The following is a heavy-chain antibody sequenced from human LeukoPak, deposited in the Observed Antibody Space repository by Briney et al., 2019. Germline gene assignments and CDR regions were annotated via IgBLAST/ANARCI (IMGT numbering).Heavy chain of an antibody. J-gene: IGHJ3*02. CDR2: ISGSGVST. CDR3: AKVGGRGKYFDAFDI. Sequence: PGGSLRLSCVASGFTFSSYAMSWVRQAPGKGLEWVSSISGSGVSTYYADSVKGRFTISRDNSKNTLYLQMNSLRAEDTAVYYCAKVGGRGKYFDAFDIWGQGTMLTVSS. D-gene: IGHD2/OR15-2a*01. CDR1: GFTFSSYA. V-gene: IGHV3-23*01.